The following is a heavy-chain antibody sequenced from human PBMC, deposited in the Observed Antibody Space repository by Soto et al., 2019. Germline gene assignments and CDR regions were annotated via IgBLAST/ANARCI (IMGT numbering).Heavy chain of an antibody. D-gene: IGHD3-10*01. V-gene: IGHV1-18*01. CDR3: ARARGFGSESYYLDY. J-gene: IGHJ4*02. CDR1: VYAFTSYG. Sequence: APVKVSCKAAVYAFTSYGISCLRQDPGQGLEWMGWISAYNGNTNYAQKHQGRVTMTTDTSTSTAYMELRSLRSDDTVVYYCARARGFGSESYYLDYWGKGTLVTVSS. CDR2: ISAYNGNT.